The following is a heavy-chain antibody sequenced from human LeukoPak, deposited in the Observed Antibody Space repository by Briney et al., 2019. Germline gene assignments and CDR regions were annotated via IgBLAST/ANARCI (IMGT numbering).Heavy chain of an antibody. Sequence: SETLSLTCTVSGGSISSSTYYWDWIRQPPGKGLEGIVNFYDSGSTWYNPSLKSRVTISGDTSKNQFSLKLTSVTAADAAVYYCARGYYDSSGLFDYWGQGTLVTVSS. CDR1: GGSISSSTYY. J-gene: IGHJ4*02. CDR2: FYDSGST. V-gene: IGHV4-39*01. D-gene: IGHD3-22*01. CDR3: ARGYYDSSGLFDY.